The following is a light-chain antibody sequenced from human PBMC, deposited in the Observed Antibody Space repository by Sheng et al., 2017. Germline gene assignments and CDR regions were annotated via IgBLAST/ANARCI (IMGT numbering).Light chain of an antibody. J-gene: IGKJ1*01. CDR2: AAS. V-gene: IGKV1-16*02. CDR1: QDISNH. Sequence: DIQMTQSPSSLSASVGDRVIISCRTSQDISNHLAWFQQKPGKGPKSLIFAASRLQSGVPSKFSGSGAGTDFTLTISGLQPEDFATYYCQQYNTFPWTFGQGTRVEIK. CDR3: QQYNTFPWT.